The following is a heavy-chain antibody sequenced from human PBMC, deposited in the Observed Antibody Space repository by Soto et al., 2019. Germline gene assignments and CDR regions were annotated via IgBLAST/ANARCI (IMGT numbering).Heavy chain of an antibody. D-gene: IGHD3-9*01. CDR3: TTDRDFEEPDAFDI. CDR1: GFTFCDYA. CDR2: IRSKAYGGTT. V-gene: IGHV3-49*03. Sequence: GGSLRLSCTASGFTFCDYAMSWFRQAPGKGLEWVGFIRSKAYGGTTEYAASVKGRFTISRDDSKSIAYLQMNSLKTEDTAVYYCTTDRDFEEPDAFDIWGQGTMVTVSS. J-gene: IGHJ3*02.